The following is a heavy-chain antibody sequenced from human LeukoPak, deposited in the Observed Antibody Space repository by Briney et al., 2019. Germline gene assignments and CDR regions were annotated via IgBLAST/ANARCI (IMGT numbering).Heavy chain of an antibody. D-gene: IGHD6-13*01. CDR2: IYYSGTT. CDR3: ARGVYIAAAQYGY. Sequence: NPSETLSLTRTVSGGSISSYYWSWIRQPPGKGLEWIGDIYYSGTTNYNPSLKSRVTISVDTSKNQFSLKLSSVTAADTAVYYCARGVYIAAAQYGYWGQGTLVTVSS. V-gene: IGHV4-59*01. CDR1: GGSISSYY. J-gene: IGHJ4*02.